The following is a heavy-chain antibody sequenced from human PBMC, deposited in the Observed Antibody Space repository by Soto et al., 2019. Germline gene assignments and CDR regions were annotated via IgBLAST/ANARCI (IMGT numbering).Heavy chain of an antibody. D-gene: IGHD5-18*01. J-gene: IGHJ4*02. Sequence: GGSLRLSCAASGFTFDDYAMYWVRQPPGKGLEWVSGISWNSATITYADSVKGRFTISRDNAKNSLYLQMNSLRVEDTALYYCAKVIWGSYGYIDYWGQGTLVTVSS. V-gene: IGHV3-9*01. CDR3: AKVIWGSYGYIDY. CDR1: GFTFDDYA. CDR2: ISWNSATI.